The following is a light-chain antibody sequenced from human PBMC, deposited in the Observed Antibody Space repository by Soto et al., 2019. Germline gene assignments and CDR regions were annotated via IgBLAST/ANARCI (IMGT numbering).Light chain of an antibody. CDR1: QSVGSF. CDR3: QHRSNWLGT. J-gene: IGKJ3*01. CDR2: DAS. Sequence: EIVLTQSPATLSLSPGERATLSCRASQSVGSFLAWYQQKSGQTPRLLIYDASKRAPGIPARFSGSESGTAFTLTISSLEPEDFAVYYCQHRSNWLGTFGPGTKVDIK. V-gene: IGKV3-11*01.